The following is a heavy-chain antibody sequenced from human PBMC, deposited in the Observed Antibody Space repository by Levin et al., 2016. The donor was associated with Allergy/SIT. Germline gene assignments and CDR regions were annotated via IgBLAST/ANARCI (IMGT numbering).Heavy chain of an antibody. CDR3: ARPFLRYFDWLGYYFDY. CDR2: IYYSGST. J-gene: IGHJ4*02. V-gene: IGHV4-39*01. Sequence: PGKGLEWIGSIYYSGSTYYNPSLKSRVTISVDTSKNQFSLKLSSVTAADTAVYYCARPFLRYFDWLGYYFDYWGQGTLVTVSS. D-gene: IGHD3-9*01.